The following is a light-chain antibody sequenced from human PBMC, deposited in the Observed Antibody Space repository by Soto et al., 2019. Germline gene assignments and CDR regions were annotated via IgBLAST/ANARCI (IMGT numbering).Light chain of an antibody. V-gene: IGLV1-40*01. Sequence: QSVLTQPPSVSGAPGQRVTISCTGSSSNIGAGYDVHWYQQLPGTAPKLLIFDNNNRPSGVPDRFSGSKSGTSASLAITGLQAEDEADYYCQSYDSSLGGSLFGGGTKLTVL. CDR3: QSYDSSLGGSL. J-gene: IGLJ2*01. CDR1: SSNIGAGYD. CDR2: DNN.